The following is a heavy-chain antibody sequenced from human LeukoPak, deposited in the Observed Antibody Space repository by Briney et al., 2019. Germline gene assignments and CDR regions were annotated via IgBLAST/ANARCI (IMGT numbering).Heavy chain of an antibody. D-gene: IGHD3-10*01. CDR2: ISYDGSNK. V-gene: IGHV3-30*04. CDR3: ARSYGSGSLDYFDY. Sequence: GRSLRLSCAASGFTFSSYAMHWVGQAPGKGLEWVAVISYDGSNKYYADSVKGRFTISRDNSKNTLYLQMNSLRAEDTAVYYCARSYGSGSLDYFDYWGQGTLVTVSS. J-gene: IGHJ4*02. CDR1: GFTFSSYA.